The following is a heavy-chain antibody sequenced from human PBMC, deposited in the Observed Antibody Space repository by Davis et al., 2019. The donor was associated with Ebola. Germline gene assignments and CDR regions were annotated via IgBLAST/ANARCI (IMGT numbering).Heavy chain of an antibody. CDR1: GFTFRNYA. J-gene: IGHJ6*03. Sequence: GESLKISCAASGFTFRNYAMNWVRQAPGKGLEWLAVTSYDDNTKYYADSVRGRFSVSRDNSRKTLYLQMNSLRLEDTAIYYCAKTRETFGAPRSLDVWGRGATVSVS. V-gene: IGHV3-30-3*02. D-gene: IGHD3-16*01. CDR3: AKTRETFGAPRSLDV. CDR2: TSYDDNTK.